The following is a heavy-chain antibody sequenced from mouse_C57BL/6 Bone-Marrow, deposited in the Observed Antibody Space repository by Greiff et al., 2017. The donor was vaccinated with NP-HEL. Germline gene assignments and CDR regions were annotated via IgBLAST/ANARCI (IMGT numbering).Heavy chain of an antibody. Sequence: EVQWVESGGGLVKPGGSLKLSCAASGFTFSSYAMSWVRQTPEKRLEWVATISDGGSYTYYPDNVKGRFTISRDNAKNNLYLQMSHLKSEETAMYYCAKTTRGFAYWGQGTLVTVSA. CDR1: GFTFSSYA. V-gene: IGHV5-4*01. CDR3: AKTTRGFAY. CDR2: ISDGGSYT. J-gene: IGHJ3*01. D-gene: IGHD2-1*01.